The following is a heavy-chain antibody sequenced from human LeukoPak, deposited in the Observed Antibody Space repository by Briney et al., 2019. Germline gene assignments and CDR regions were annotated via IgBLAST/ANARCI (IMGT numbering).Heavy chain of an antibody. CDR2: INPDSGDT. J-gene: IGHJ4*02. CDR1: EYTFSVYH. V-gene: IGHV1-2*02. Sequence: ASVKVSCKASEYTFSVYHIHWVRQAPGQGLEWMAWINPDSGDTNYAQKFQGRVTMTRDTSISTAYMEVSSLRSDDTAVYYCARVIGGGDDPIRLDHWGQGTLVTVSS. D-gene: IGHD3-16*01. CDR3: ARVIGGGDDPIRLDH.